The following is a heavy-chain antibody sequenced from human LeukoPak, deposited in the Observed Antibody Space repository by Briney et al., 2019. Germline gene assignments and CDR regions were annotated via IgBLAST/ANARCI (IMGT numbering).Heavy chain of an antibody. CDR3: GRESCYGSVPFDP. V-gene: IGHV4-39*07. Sequence: SETLSLTCTVSGGSISSSSCYWVWIRQPPGKGLEGIRYNCYSGSTYYNPSLKSRVTISVDTSKNQFSLKLSSVTAADTAVYYCGRESCYGSVPFDPWGQGTLVTVSS. D-gene: IGHD3-10*01. J-gene: IGHJ5*02. CDR2: NCYSGST. CDR1: GGSISSSSCY.